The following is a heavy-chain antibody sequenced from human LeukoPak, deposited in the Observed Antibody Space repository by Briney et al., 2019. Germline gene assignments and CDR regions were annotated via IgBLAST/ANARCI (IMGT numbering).Heavy chain of an antibody. CDR1: GFTFRSYA. D-gene: IGHD3-22*01. CDR3: AKGHYDSPIDY. CDR2: ISGSADST. V-gene: IGHV3-23*01. J-gene: IGHJ4*02. Sequence: HPGGSLRLSCAASGFTFRSYAMSWVRQAPGKGLEWVSAISGSADSTYYADSVKGRFTISRDNSKNTLYLQMNSLRAEDTAVYYCAKGHYDSPIDYWGQGTLVTVSS.